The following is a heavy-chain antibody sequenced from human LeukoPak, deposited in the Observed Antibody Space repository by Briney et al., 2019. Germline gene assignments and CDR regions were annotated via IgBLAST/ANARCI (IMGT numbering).Heavy chain of an antibody. Sequence: GGSLRLSCAASGFTVSSYYISWVRQAPGKGLEWVSVIYSGGSTYYADSVKGRFTISRDNSKNTLYLQMNSLRAEDTAVYYCARVVRQWAYYFDYWGQGTLVTVSS. V-gene: IGHV3-53*01. CDR2: IYSGGST. CDR3: ARVVRQWAYYFDY. J-gene: IGHJ4*02. D-gene: IGHD6-19*01. CDR1: GFTVSSYY.